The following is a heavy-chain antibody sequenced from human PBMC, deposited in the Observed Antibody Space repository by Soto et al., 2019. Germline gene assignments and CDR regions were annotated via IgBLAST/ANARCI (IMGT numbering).Heavy chain of an antibody. Sequence: QVQLVESGGGLVKPGGSLRLSCAASGFTFSDYYMSWIRQAPGKGLEWVSYISSSSSYTNYADSVKGRFTISRDNAKNSLYLQMNSLRAEDTAVYYCASGPVYYYDSLYWGQGTLVTVSS. CDR3: ASGPVYYYDSLY. D-gene: IGHD3-22*01. J-gene: IGHJ4*02. V-gene: IGHV3-11*06. CDR2: ISSSSSYT. CDR1: GFTFSDYY.